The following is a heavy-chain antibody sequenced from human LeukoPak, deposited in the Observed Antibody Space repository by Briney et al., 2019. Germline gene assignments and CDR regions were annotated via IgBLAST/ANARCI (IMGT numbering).Heavy chain of an antibody. J-gene: IGHJ5*02. V-gene: IGHV4-34*01. D-gene: IGHD3-3*01. CDR2: INHSGST. CDR3: ASGSRALRFWLKWFDP. CDR1: GGSFSGYY. Sequence: SETLSLTCAVYGGSFSGYYWSWIRQPPGKGLEWIGEINHSGSTNYNPSLKSRVTISVDTSKNQFSLKLSSVTAADTAVYYCASGSRALRFWLKWFDPWGQGTLVTVSS.